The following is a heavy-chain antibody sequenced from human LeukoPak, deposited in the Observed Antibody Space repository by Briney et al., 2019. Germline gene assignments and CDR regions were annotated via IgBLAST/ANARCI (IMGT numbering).Heavy chain of an antibody. D-gene: IGHD3-22*01. CDR1: GYTFTSYG. Sequence: APVKVSCKASGYTFTSYGISWVRQAPGQGLEWMGWISAYNGNTNYAQKLQGRVTMTTDTSTSTAYMELRSLRSDDTAVYYCARTEKYYDSSDYWGQGTLVTVSS. V-gene: IGHV1-18*01. CDR3: ARTEKYYDSSDY. J-gene: IGHJ4*02. CDR2: ISAYNGNT.